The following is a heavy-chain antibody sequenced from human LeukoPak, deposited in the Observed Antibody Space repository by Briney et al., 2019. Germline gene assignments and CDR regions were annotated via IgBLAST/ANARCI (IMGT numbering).Heavy chain of an antibody. CDR1: GFTFSSYW. CDR2: INSDGSST. J-gene: IGHJ4*02. V-gene: IGHV3-74*01. CDR3: AREGIAVAGSFDY. D-gene: IGHD6-19*01. Sequence: GGSLRLSCAASGFTFSSYWMHWVRQAPGKGLVWVSRINSDGSSTGYADSVKGRFTISRDNAKNTLYLQMNSLRAEDTAVYYCAREGIAVAGSFDYWGQGTLVTVSS.